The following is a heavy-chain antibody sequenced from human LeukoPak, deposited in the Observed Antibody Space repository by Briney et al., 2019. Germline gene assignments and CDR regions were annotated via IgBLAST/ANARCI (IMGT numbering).Heavy chain of an antibody. CDR1: GFTFSSYA. Sequence: GGSLRLSCAASGFTFSSYAMTWVRQAPGKGLEWVSTVSGSGGSTYYADSVKGRFTISRDNSKNTLFLQMNSLRAEDTAVYYCAKDGVFGYYYDSSGYFDYWGQGTLVTVSS. CDR3: AKDGVFGYYYDSSGYFDY. CDR2: VSGSGGST. D-gene: IGHD3-22*01. J-gene: IGHJ4*02. V-gene: IGHV3-23*01.